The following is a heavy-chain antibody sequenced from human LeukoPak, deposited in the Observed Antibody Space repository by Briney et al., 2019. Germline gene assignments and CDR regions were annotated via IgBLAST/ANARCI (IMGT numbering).Heavy chain of an antibody. CDR1: GFTFSSYW. CDR3: ASLVSAGHYDILTGYYVDY. V-gene: IGHV3-74*01. Sequence: GGSLRLSCAASGFTFSSYWMHWVRQAPGKGLVWVSRINSDGSSTSYADSVKGRFTISRDNAKNTLYLQMNSLRAEDTAVYYCASLVSAGHYDILTGYYVDYWGQGTLVTVSS. J-gene: IGHJ4*02. D-gene: IGHD3-9*01. CDR2: INSDGSST.